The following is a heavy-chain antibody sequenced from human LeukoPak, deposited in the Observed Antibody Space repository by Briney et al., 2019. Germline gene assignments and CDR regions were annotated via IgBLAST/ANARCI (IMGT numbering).Heavy chain of an antibody. CDR1: GLTFSCYA. D-gene: IGHD2-15*01. CDR2: ISGSGGST. J-gene: IGHJ4*02. V-gene: IGHV3-23*01. Sequence: GGSLRLSCAASGLTFSCYAMSWVRQAPGKGLEWVSAISGSGGSTYYADSVKGRFTISRDNSKNTLYLQMNSLRAEDTAVYYCAKEQLLPYYFDYWAQGTLVTVSS. CDR3: AKEQLLPYYFDY.